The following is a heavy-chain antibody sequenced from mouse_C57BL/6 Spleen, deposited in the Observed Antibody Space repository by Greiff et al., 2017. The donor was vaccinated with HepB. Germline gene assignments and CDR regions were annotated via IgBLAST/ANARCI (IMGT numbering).Heavy chain of an antibody. CDR3: ARDEGYYGSSGGFDY. J-gene: IGHJ2*01. V-gene: IGHV3-6*01. Sequence: EVQLQESGPGLVKPSQSLSLTCSVTGYSITSGYYWNWIRQFPGNKLEWMGYISNDGSNNYNPSLKNRISITRDTSKNQFFLKLNSVITEDTATYYCARDEGYYGSSGGFDYWGQGTTLTVSS. D-gene: IGHD1-1*01. CDR2: ISNDGSN. CDR1: GYSITSGYY.